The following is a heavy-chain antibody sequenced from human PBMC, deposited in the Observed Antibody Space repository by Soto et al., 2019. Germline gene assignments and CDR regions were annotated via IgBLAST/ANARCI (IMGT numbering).Heavy chain of an antibody. CDR2: IWYDGSNK. CDR3: AREMEGDCSGGSCYLSYYYYYGMDV. Sequence: GGSLRLSCAASGFTFSSYGMHWVRQAPGKGLEWVAVIWYDGSNKYYADSVKGRFTISRDNSKNTLYLQMNSLRAEDTAVYYCAREMEGDCSGGSCYLSYYYYYGMDVWGQGTTVTVSS. V-gene: IGHV3-33*01. J-gene: IGHJ6*02. D-gene: IGHD2-15*01. CDR1: GFTFSSYG.